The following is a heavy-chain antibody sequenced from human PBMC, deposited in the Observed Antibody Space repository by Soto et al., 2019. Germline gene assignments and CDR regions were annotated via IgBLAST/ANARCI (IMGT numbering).Heavy chain of an antibody. V-gene: IGHV4-30-4*01. CDR2: TYYRGNT. CDR1: GGAC. D-gene: IGHD2-8*02. Sequence: GGACWGWKNQPPGKGLEWIGYTYYRGNTYFNPSLKSRVTLSVDTSKNQFSLNLSSVTAADTAMYYCARGYCTATICDPWFDHWGQATLLTAAS. CDR3: ARGYCTATICDPWFDH. J-gene: IGHJ5*02.